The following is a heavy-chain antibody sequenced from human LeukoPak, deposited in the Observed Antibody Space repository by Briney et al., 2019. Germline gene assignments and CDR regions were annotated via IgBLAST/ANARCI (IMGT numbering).Heavy chain of an antibody. Sequence: PGGSLRLSCAASGFTFSDYYMSWIRQAPGKGLEWVSYISSSGSTIYYADSVKGRFTISRDNAKNSLYLQMNSLRAEDTAVYYCARRVDTNYYYYGMDVWGQGTTVTVSS. CDR1: GFTFSDYY. CDR3: ARRVDTNYYYYGMDV. V-gene: IGHV3-11*01. J-gene: IGHJ6*02. CDR2: ISSSGSTI. D-gene: IGHD2-15*01.